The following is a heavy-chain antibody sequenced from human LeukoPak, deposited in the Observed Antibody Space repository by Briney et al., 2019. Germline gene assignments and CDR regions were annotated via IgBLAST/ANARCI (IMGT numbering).Heavy chain of an antibody. J-gene: IGHJ4*02. Sequence: PGGSLRLSCAASGFTFSSYSMNWVRQAPGKGLEWVSYISSSSSTIYYADSVEGRFTISRDNAKNSLYLQMHSLRAEDTAVYYCAKAGAGIQLWSHIDYWGQGTLVTVSS. D-gene: IGHD5-18*01. CDR1: GFTFSSYS. CDR3: AKAGAGIQLWSHIDY. CDR2: ISSSSSTI. V-gene: IGHV3-48*01.